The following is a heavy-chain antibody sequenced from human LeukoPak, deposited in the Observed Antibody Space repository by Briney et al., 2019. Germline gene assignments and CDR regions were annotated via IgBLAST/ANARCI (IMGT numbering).Heavy chain of an antibody. V-gene: IGHV4-39*07. J-gene: IGHJ4*02. D-gene: IGHD2-2*01. CDR2: IYYSGST. CDR1: GGSISSSSYY. CDR3: AKTLGYCSSRGCFDY. Sequence: PSETLSLTCTVSGGSISSSSYYWGWIRQPPGKGLEWIGSIYYSGSTYYNPSLKSRVTISVDTSKNQFSLKLSSVTAADTAVYYCAKTLGYCSSRGCFDYWGQGTLVTVSS.